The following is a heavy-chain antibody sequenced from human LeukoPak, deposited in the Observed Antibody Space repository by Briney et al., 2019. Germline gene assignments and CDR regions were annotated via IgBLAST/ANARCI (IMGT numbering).Heavy chain of an antibody. Sequence: GRSLRLSCAASGSTFSSYGMHWVRQAPGKGLEWVAVISYDGSNKYYADSVKGRFTISRDNSKNTLYLQMNSLRAEDTAVYYCAKDLIWFGEPEYFDYWGQGTLVTVSS. CDR2: ISYDGSNK. V-gene: IGHV3-30*18. D-gene: IGHD3-10*01. CDR3: AKDLIWFGEPEYFDY. J-gene: IGHJ4*02. CDR1: GSTFSSYG.